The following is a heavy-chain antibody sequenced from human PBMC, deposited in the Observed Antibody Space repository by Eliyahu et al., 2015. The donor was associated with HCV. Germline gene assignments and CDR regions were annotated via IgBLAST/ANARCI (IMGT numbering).Heavy chain of an antibody. J-gene: IGHJ5*02. CDR2: IYYSGST. Sequence: QLQLQESGPGLVKPSETLSLTCTVSGGSISSSSYYWGWTRRPPGKGLEWIGSIYYSGSTYYNPSLKSRVTISVDTSKNQFSLKLSSVTAADTAVYYCARVCFSLLWFGELLYNWFDPWGQGTLVTVSS. V-gene: IGHV4-39*01. CDR1: GGSISSSSYY. CDR3: ARVCFSLLWFGELLYNWFDP. D-gene: IGHD3-10*01.